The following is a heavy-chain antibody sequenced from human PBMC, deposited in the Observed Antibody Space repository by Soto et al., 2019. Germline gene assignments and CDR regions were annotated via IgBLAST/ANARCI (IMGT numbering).Heavy chain of an antibody. V-gene: IGHV3-15*07. CDR2: IKSKTDGGTT. CDR1: GFTFTNAW. J-gene: IGHJ4*01. D-gene: IGHD3-22*01. CDR3: TTDSYSTIIIVRFGY. Sequence: PGGSLRLSCAASGFTFTNAWINWVRQAPGKGLEWVGRIKSKTDGGTTDYAEPVKGRFAISRDDSNNMVYLQMNSLKIEDTAVYYCTTDSYSTIIIVRFGYWGHGTLVTVSS.